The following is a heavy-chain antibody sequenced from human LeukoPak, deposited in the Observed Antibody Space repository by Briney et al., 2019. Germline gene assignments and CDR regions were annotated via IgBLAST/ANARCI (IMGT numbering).Heavy chain of an antibody. CDR3: ARDRGFDY. D-gene: IGHD3-10*01. CDR1: GYSISSGYY. J-gene: IGHJ4*02. V-gene: IGHV4-38-2*02. CDR2: IYHSGST. Sequence: PSETLSLTCTVSGYSISSGYYWGWIRQPPGKGLEWIGSIYHSGSTYYNPPLKSRVTISVDTSKNQFSLKLSSVTAADTAVYYCARDRGFDYWGQRTLVTVSS.